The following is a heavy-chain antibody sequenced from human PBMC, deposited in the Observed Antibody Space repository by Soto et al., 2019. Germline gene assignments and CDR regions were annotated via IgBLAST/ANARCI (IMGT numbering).Heavy chain of an antibody. V-gene: IGHV1-18*01. CDR2: ISAYNGHT. J-gene: IGHJ4*02. Sequence: QVQLVQSGVEVKKPGASVKVSCKARGSTFTNYGLSWVRQAPGEGLEWLGWISAYNGHTKYAQKVQVRVTLTTDTYASTAYLELRSLTSDATAVYYCVRGDGGYVDHWGQGTLVLVSS. CDR3: VRGDGGYVDH. D-gene: IGHD3-16*01. CDR1: GSTFTNYG.